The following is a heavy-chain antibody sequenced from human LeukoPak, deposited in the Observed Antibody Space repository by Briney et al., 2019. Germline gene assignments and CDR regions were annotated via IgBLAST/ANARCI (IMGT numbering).Heavy chain of an antibody. CDR3: ARVQDSDDKRGFFDY. V-gene: IGHV1-2*02. Sequence: ASVNVPCKASGYTFPANYMHWVRQAPGQGLEWMGWINPNSGGSNYAQKFQGRVTMTRETSISTAYMELSRLRSDDTAVYYVARVQDSDDKRGFFDYWGQGTLVTVSS. CDR2: INPNSGGS. J-gene: IGHJ4*02. CDR1: GYTFPANY. D-gene: IGHD2-21*01.